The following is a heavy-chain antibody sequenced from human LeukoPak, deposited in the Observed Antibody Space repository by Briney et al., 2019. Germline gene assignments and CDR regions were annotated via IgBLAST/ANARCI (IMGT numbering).Heavy chain of an antibody. Sequence: GGSLRLSCAASGFTFSSYWMSWVRQAPGKGLEWVANIKQDGSEKYYVDSVKGRFTISRDNAKNSLYLQMNSLRTEDTAVYYCARDRGVRAAAGGPRHYFDYWGQGTLVTVSS. CDR3: ARDRGVRAAAGGPRHYFDY. CDR1: GFTFSSYW. CDR2: IKQDGSEK. V-gene: IGHV3-7*01. D-gene: IGHD6-13*01. J-gene: IGHJ4*02.